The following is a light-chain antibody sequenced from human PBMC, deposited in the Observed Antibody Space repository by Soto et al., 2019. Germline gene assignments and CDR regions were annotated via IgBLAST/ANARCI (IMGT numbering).Light chain of an antibody. CDR3: SSYTSSSRVV. CDR1: SSDVGGYNY. CDR2: EVS. Sequence: QSALTQPASVSGSPGQSITLSCSGTSSDVGGYNYVSWYQQHPGKAPQLMIYEVSNRPSGVSNRFSGSKSGNTASLTISGLQAEDEADYDCSSYTSSSRVVFGGGTKLTVL. J-gene: IGLJ2*01. V-gene: IGLV2-14*01.